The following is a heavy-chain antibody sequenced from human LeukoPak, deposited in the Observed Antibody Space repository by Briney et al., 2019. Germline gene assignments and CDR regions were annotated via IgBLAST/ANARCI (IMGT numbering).Heavy chain of an antibody. Sequence: SETLSLTCTVSGGSISSSSYYWGWIRQPPGKGLEWIGSIYYSGSTYYNPSLKSRVTISVDTSKNQFSLKLSSVTAADTAVYYWARHPLGNYYDFWSGYPNWFDPWGQGTLVTVSS. CDR3: ARHPLGNYYDFWSGYPNWFDP. CDR2: IYYSGST. CDR1: GGSISSSSYY. V-gene: IGHV4-39*01. D-gene: IGHD3-3*01. J-gene: IGHJ5*02.